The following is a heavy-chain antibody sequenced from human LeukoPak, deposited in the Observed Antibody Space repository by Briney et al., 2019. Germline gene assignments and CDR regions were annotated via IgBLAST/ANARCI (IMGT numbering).Heavy chain of an antibody. CDR1: GYNFPNYW. Sequence: PGESLKISCKGSGYNFPNYWIGWVRQMPGKGLEWMGIIYPGDSDTRYSPSFQGQVTISADKSISTAYLQWSSLKASDTAMYYCARRTITIFGVVSGYYFDYWGQGTLVTVSS. V-gene: IGHV5-51*01. CDR2: IYPGDSDT. D-gene: IGHD3-3*01. J-gene: IGHJ4*02. CDR3: ARRTITIFGVVSGYYFDY.